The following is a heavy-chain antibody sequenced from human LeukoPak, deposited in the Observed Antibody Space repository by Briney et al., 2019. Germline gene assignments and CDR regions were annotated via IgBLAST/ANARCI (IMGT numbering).Heavy chain of an antibody. Sequence: PGESLRLSCAASGFTFSSYAMSWVRQAPGKGLEWVSAISGSGTNTYYADSVKGRFTISRDNSKNSLYLQMNSLRAEDTAVYYCAKSSGYYILDYWGQGTLVTVSS. CDR1: GFTFSSYA. CDR3: AKSSGYYILDY. J-gene: IGHJ4*02. CDR2: ISGSGTNT. V-gene: IGHV3-23*01. D-gene: IGHD3-22*01.